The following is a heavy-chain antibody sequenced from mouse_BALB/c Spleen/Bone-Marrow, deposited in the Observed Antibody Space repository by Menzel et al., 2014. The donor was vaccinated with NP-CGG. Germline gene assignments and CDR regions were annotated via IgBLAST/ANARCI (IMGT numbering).Heavy chain of an antibody. Sequence: QVQLQQSGAELVKPGASVKLSCKASGYSFTNYYMYWVKRRPGQGLEWIGEINPSNGGTNFNEKFKNKATLTVDKSSSTAYMQLSSLTSEDSAVYYCTRSNYGYGYFDVWGAGTTVTVSS. CDR3: TRSNYGYGYFDV. V-gene: IGHV1S81*02. CDR1: GYSFTNYY. CDR2: INPSNGGT. D-gene: IGHD1-1*01. J-gene: IGHJ1*01.